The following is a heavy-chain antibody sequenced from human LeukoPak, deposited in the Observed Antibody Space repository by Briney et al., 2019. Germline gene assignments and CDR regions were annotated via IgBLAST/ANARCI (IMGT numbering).Heavy chain of an antibody. Sequence: SETLSLTCTVSGGSISSSSYYWGWIRQPPGKGLEWIGSIYYSGSTYYNPSLKSRVTISVDTSKNQFSLKLSSVTAADTAVYYCARVDDFWSGYSSIDYWGQGTLVTVSS. CDR3: ARVDDFWSGYSSIDY. V-gene: IGHV4-39*07. D-gene: IGHD3-3*01. J-gene: IGHJ4*02. CDR2: IYYSGST. CDR1: GGSISSSSYY.